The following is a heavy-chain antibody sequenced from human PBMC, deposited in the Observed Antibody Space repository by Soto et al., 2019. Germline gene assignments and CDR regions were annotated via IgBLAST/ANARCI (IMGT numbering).Heavy chain of an antibody. J-gene: IGHJ4*02. Sequence: ASVKVSCKASGYTFTGYYMHWVRQAPGQGLEWMGWINLNSGGTNYAQKFQGRVTMTRDTSISTAYMELSRLRSDDTAVYYCARSAVVVTAGLHYWGQGTLVTV. D-gene: IGHD2-21*02. CDR2: INLNSGGT. V-gene: IGHV1-2*02. CDR1: GYTFTGYY. CDR3: ARSAVVVTAGLHY.